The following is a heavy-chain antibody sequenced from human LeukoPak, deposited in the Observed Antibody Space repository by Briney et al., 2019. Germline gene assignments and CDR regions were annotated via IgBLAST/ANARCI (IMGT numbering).Heavy chain of an antibody. Sequence: PGGSLRLSXAASGFTFSSYSMNWVRQAPGKGLEWVSYISSSSSTIYYADSVKGRFTISRDNAKNSLYLQMNSLRAEDTAVYYCARDFYDFWSGYPDFDYWGQGTLVTVSS. D-gene: IGHD3-3*01. J-gene: IGHJ4*02. CDR1: GFTFSSYS. V-gene: IGHV3-48*01. CDR3: ARDFYDFWSGYPDFDY. CDR2: ISSSSSTI.